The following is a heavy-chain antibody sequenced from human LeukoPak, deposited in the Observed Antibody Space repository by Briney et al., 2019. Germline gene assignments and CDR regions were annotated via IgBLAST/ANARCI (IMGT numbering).Heavy chain of an antibody. CDR3: ARALNDYDILTGPFVY. V-gene: IGHV3-13*01. CDR2: IGTAGDT. Sequence: PGRSLRLSCAASGVTFSSYDMHWVRQATGKGLEWVSAIGTAGDTYYPGSVKGRFTISRGNAQNSLYLQMKSLRAADTAAYYCARALNDYDILTGPFVYWGQGTLVTVSS. CDR1: GVTFSSYD. D-gene: IGHD3-9*01. J-gene: IGHJ4*02.